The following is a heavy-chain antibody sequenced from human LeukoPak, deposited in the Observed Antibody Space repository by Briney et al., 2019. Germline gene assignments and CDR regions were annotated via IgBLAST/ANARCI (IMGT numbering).Heavy chain of an antibody. D-gene: IGHD2-2*01. CDR3: ARDGAPDIVVVPAAPYYYYGMDV. CDR1: GFTFSSYG. CDR2: IWYDGSNK. J-gene: IGHJ6*02. V-gene: IGHV3-33*01. Sequence: GESLRLSCAASGFTFSSYGMHWVRQAPGKGLEWVAVIWYDGSNKYYADSVKGRFTISRDNSKNTLYLQMNSLRAEDTAVYYCARDGAPDIVVVPAAPYYYYGMDVWGQGTTVTVSS.